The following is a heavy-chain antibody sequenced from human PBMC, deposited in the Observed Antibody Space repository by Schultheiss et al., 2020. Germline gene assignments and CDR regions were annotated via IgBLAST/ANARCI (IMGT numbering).Heavy chain of an antibody. J-gene: IGHJ5*02. CDR1: GGSISSSSYY. V-gene: IGHV4-61*05. CDR3: ASGGGPNWFDP. Sequence: SQTLSLTCTVSGGSISSSSYYWGWIRQPPGKGLEWIGYIYYSGSTNYNPSLKSRVTISVDTSKNQFSLKLSSVTAADTAVYYCASGGGPNWFDPWGQGTLVTVSS. D-gene: IGHD3-16*01. CDR2: IYYSGST.